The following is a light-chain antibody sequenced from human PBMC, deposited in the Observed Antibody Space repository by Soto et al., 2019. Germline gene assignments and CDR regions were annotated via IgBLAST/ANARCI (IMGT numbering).Light chain of an antibody. CDR3: QHDHTTPFP. V-gene: IGKV4-1*01. CDR2: WAS. CDR1: QNILYKSKNKNY. J-gene: IGKJ3*01. Sequence: DIVMTQSPDSLGMSLGERATINCKSSQNILYKSKNKNYLAWYQQKPGQPPKLLMYWASTRESGVPDRFSGSGSGTDFALTINGLQADDVAVYFCQHDHTTPFPCGPGTNVDI.